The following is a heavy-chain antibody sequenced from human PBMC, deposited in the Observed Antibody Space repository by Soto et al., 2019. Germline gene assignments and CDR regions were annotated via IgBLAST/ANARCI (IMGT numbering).Heavy chain of an antibody. CDR1: GGSISSYY. Sequence: QVQLQESGPGLVKPSETLSLTCTVSGGSISSYYWSWIRQPAGKGLEWIGRIYTSGSTNYNPSHKSRVTMSVDTSKNQCSLKLSSVTAADTAVYYCAIGYCTNGVCYTAQGMDVWGQGSTVTVSS. J-gene: IGHJ6*02. CDR3: AIGYCTNGVCYTAQGMDV. D-gene: IGHD2-8*01. CDR2: IYTSGST. V-gene: IGHV4-4*07.